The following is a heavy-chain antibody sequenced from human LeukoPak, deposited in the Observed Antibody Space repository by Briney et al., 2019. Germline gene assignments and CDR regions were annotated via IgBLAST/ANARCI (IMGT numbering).Heavy chain of an antibody. Sequence: PSETLSLTCTVSGGSVSSGSYYWSWIRQPPGKGLGWIGYIYYSGSTNYNPSLKSRVTISVDTSKNQFSLKLSSVTAADTAVYYCASPRSYYDSSGYYISWGQGTLVTVSS. D-gene: IGHD3-22*01. CDR3: ASPRSYYDSSGYYIS. CDR2: IYYSGST. V-gene: IGHV4-61*01. J-gene: IGHJ5*02. CDR1: GGSVSSGSYY.